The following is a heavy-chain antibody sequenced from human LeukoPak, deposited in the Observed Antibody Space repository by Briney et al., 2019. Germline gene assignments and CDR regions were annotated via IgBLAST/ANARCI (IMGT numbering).Heavy chain of an antibody. J-gene: IGHJ4*02. D-gene: IGHD2-15*01. CDR3: AKDLLSGGNCYSIFHY. CDR1: GFTFSTYW. V-gene: IGHV3-74*01. Sequence: PGGSLRLSCAASGFTFSTYWMQWVRQAPGKGLVWVSHVNGPGTDTTYADSVKGRFTISRDNSKNTLYLQMNSLRAEDTAVYYCAKDLLSGGNCYSIFHYWGQGTLVTVSS. CDR2: VNGPGTDT.